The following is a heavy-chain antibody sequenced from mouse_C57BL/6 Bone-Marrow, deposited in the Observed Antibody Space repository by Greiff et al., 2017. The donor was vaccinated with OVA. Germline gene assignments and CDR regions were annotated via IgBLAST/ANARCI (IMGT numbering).Heavy chain of an antibody. Sequence: VQLQQSGPELVKPGASVKISCKASGYSFTSYYIHWVKQRPGQGLEWIGWIYPGSGNTKYNEKFKGKATLTADTSSSTAYMQLSSLTSEDSAVYYCARMITTVDYFDYWGQGTTLTVSS. J-gene: IGHJ2*01. CDR2: IYPGSGNT. CDR1: GYSFTSYY. D-gene: IGHD1-1*01. V-gene: IGHV1-66*01. CDR3: ARMITTVDYFDY.